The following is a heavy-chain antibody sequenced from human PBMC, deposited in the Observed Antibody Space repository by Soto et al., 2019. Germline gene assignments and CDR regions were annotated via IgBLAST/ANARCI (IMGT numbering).Heavy chain of an antibody. CDR3: AKDGSRFLEWLPKYYLDY. V-gene: IGHV3-23*01. D-gene: IGHD3-3*01. J-gene: IGHJ4*02. CDR2: ISGSGGST. Sequence: GGSLRLSCAASGVRFSDYSMNWVRQAPGRGLEWVSAISGSGGSTYYADSVKGRFTISRDNAKNTLYLQMNSLRAEDTAVYYCAKDGSRFLEWLPKYYLDYWGQGTLVTVSS. CDR1: GVRFSDYS.